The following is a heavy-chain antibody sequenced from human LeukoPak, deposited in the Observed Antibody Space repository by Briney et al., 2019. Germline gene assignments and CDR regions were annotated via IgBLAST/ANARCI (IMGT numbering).Heavy chain of an antibody. CDR3: ARFSPDENHGDYAFDY. D-gene: IGHD4-17*01. CDR2: MNPNSGHS. V-gene: IGHV1-8*01. CDR1: GYTFTNYD. Sequence: ASVRVSCKASGYTFTNYDINWVRQTTGQGLEWIGWMNPNSGHSGYAQELQGRVTMTRATSISTAYMELSSLTSEDTALYYCARFSPDENHGDYAFDYWGQGTLVTVSS. J-gene: IGHJ4*02.